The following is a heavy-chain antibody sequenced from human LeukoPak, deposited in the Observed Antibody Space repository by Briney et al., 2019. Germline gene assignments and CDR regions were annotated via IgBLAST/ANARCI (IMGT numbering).Heavy chain of an antibody. CDR1: GFTFSDYY. J-gene: IGHJ5*02. CDR3: ARDPGIAAAAYNWFDP. D-gene: IGHD6-13*01. V-gene: IGHV3-11*04. CDR2: ISSSGSTI. Sequence: GGSLRLSCAASGFTFSDYYMSWIRQAPGKGLEWVSYISSSGSTIYYADSVKGRFTISRDNAKNSLYLQMNSLRAEDTAVYYCARDPGIAAAAYNWFDPWGQGTLVTVSS.